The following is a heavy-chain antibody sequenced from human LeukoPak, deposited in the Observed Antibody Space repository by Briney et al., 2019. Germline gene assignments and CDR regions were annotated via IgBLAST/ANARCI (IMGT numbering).Heavy chain of an antibody. J-gene: IGHJ5*02. CDR3: ARDRAEGKTWVEFDP. V-gene: IGHV3-66*02. CDR1: GFIVNSYA. CDR2: IYSDGVT. Sequence: GGSLRLSCAASGFIVNSYAMSRVRQAPGEGLAWVSLIYSDGVTQYADSVKGRFTISRDNSKNTLYLQMNSLRDEDTAVYFCARDRAEGKTWVEFDPWGQGTLVTVSS.